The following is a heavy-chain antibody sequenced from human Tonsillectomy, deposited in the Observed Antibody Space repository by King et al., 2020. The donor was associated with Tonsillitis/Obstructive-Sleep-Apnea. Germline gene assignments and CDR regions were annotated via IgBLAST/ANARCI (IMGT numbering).Heavy chain of an antibody. V-gene: IGHV3-48*02. Sequence: VQLVESGGGLVQPGGSLRLSCAASGFTFSSYSMNWVRQAPGKGLEWVSYISSSSSTIYYADSVKGRFTISRDNAKNTLYLQMNSLRDEDTAVYYCARDSWNNSSSWPLYYYYMDVWGKGTTVTVSS. D-gene: IGHD6-13*01. CDR3: ARDSWNNSSSWPLYYYYMDV. CDR2: ISSSSSTI. CDR1: GFTFSSYS. J-gene: IGHJ6*03.